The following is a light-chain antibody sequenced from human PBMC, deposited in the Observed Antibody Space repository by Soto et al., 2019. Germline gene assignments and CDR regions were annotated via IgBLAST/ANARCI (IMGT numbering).Light chain of an antibody. CDR1: QSVSSS. CDR2: DAS. CDR3: HQYNSRPPWT. Sequence: EIMMTQSPATLSLSPGERATLSCRASQSVSSSLACNQQKPAQAPTLLINDASTRAASIPARSSSSGCGAEVSLTTISRLSEDVAADYEHQYNSRPPWTFGQGTKVDIK. V-gene: IGKV3-15*01. J-gene: IGKJ1*01.